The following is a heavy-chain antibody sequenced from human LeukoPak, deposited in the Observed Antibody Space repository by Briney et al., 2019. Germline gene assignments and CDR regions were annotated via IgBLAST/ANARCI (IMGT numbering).Heavy chain of an antibody. CDR1: GFTFSSYA. Sequence: GGSLRFSCAASGFTFSSYAMHWVRQAPGKGLEWVAVISYDGSNKYYADSVKGRFTISRDNSKNTLYLQMNSLRAEDTAVYYCARVGAPGYWGQGTLVTVSS. J-gene: IGHJ4*02. D-gene: IGHD1-26*01. V-gene: IGHV3-30-3*01. CDR2: ISYDGSNK. CDR3: ARVGAPGY.